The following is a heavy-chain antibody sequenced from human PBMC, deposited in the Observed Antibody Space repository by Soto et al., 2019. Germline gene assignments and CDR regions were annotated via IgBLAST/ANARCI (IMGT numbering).Heavy chain of an antibody. V-gene: IGHV4-59*01. CDR1: GGSISSYY. Sequence: QVQLQESGPGLVKPSETLSLTCTVSGGSISSYYWSWIRQPPGKGLEWIGYIYYSGKTYYNPSLKSRVPISVDTSKDQFSLKLTSVTAADTAVYYCARVGNWNDGLGFWGQGALVTVSS. J-gene: IGHJ4*02. CDR2: IYYSGKT. D-gene: IGHD1-1*01. CDR3: ARVGNWNDGLGF.